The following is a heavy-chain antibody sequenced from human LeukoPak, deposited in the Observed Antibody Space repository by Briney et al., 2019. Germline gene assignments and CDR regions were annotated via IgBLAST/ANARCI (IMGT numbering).Heavy chain of an antibody. V-gene: IGHV3-33*01. Sequence: GRSLSLSCAVSGFTFSSYDMHWVRQAPGKGLEWVAVIWSDVSNKYYADSVKGRFTISRDNSKNTLYLQMNSLRAEDTAVYYCARDPSYGSGTSLDYWGQGTLVTVSS. CDR2: IWSDVSNK. J-gene: IGHJ4*02. CDR1: GFTFSSYD. D-gene: IGHD3-10*01. CDR3: ARDPSYGSGTSLDY.